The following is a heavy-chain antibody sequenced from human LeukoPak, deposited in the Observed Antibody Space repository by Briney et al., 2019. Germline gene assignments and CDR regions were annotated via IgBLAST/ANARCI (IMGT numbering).Heavy chain of an antibody. Sequence: GRSLRLSCGASGFTFDDYAMHWVRQAPGKGLEWVSGISWNSGSIGYADSVKGRFTISRDNAKNSLYLQMNSLRAEDTAVYYCARERHNEFDYWGQGTLVTVSS. CDR1: GFTFDDYA. V-gene: IGHV3-9*01. J-gene: IGHJ4*02. CDR3: ARERHNEFDY. D-gene: IGHD1-1*01. CDR2: ISWNSGSI.